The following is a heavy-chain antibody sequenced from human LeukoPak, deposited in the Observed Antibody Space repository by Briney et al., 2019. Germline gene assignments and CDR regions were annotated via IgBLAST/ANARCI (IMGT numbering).Heavy chain of an antibody. CDR1: GFTFSSYA. Sequence: PGGSLRLSCAASGFTFSSYAMSWVRQAPGKGLEWVSAISGSGGSTYYADSVKGRFTISRDNSKNTLYLQMNSLRAKDTAVYYCAKDLSPPLFDSSGFFDAFDIWGQGTMVTVSS. V-gene: IGHV3-23*01. CDR2: ISGSGGST. J-gene: IGHJ3*02. CDR3: AKDLSPPLFDSSGFFDAFDI. D-gene: IGHD3-22*01.